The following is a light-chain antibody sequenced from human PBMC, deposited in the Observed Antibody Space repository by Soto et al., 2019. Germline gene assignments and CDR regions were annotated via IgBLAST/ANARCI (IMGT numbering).Light chain of an antibody. Sequence: DIQMTQSPSSLSASVGDRVINTCQASQGISNYLNWYQQKPGKAPKLLIYGASNLETGVPSRFSGSGSGTDFTFTISSLQPEDTATYFCQQYDSLPYTFGQGTKLEI. CDR3: QQYDSLPYT. J-gene: IGKJ2*01. V-gene: IGKV1-33*01. CDR2: GAS. CDR1: QGISNY.